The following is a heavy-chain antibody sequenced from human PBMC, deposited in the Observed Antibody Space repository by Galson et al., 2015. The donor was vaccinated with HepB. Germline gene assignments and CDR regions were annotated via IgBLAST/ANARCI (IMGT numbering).Heavy chain of an antibody. CDR1: GFTFSSYS. V-gene: IGHV3-21*01. J-gene: IGHJ6*03. Sequence: SLRLSCAASGFTFSSYSMNWVRQAPGKGLEWVSSISSSSSYIYYADSVKGRFTISRDNAKNTLYLQMNSLRAEDTAVYYCARAEGFLDWLQLYYYYYMDVWGKGTTVTVSS. D-gene: IGHD3/OR15-3a*01. CDR2: ISSSSSYI. CDR3: ARAEGFLDWLQLYYYYYMDV.